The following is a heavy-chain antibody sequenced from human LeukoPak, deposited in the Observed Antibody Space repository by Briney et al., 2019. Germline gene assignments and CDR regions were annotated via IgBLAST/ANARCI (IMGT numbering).Heavy chain of an antibody. CDR3: ARDLPLSGYSYGYAFDY. D-gene: IGHD5-18*01. Sequence: GGSLRLSCTASGFTFGDYAMSWVRQAPGKGREWVANIKQDGSEKYYVDSVKGRFTISRDNAKNSLYLQMNSLRAEDTAVYYCARDLPLSGYSYGYAFDYWGQGTLVTVSS. CDR2: IKQDGSEK. J-gene: IGHJ4*02. CDR1: GFTFGDYA. V-gene: IGHV3-7*01.